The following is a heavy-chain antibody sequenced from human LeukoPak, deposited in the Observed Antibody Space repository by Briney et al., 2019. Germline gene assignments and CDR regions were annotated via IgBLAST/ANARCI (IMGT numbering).Heavy chain of an antibody. V-gene: IGHV3-21*04. CDR1: GFTFSSYT. CDR2: ISTSSSYI. Sequence: GGSLRLSCAASGFTFSSYTMNWVRQAPGKGLEWVSFISTSSSYIYYADSVKGRFTISRDNAKNSLFLQMNSLRAEDTAVYYCARDGDTAMVPWGQGTLVTVSS. J-gene: IGHJ5*02. D-gene: IGHD5-18*01. CDR3: ARDGDTAMVP.